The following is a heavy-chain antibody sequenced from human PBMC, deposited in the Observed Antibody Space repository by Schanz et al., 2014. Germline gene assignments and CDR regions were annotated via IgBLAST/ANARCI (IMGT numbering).Heavy chain of an antibody. CDR1: GFTFSSYS. D-gene: IGHD6-19*01. Sequence: QVQLLQFGGGLVKPGGSLRLSCAASGFTFSSYSMNWVRQAPGKGLEWVAFIWYDGSNKYYADSVKGRFTISRDNSKNTLSLQMNSLRAEDTAVYYCAKLSSSGRLAGYFDYWGQGALVTVSS. CDR2: IWYDGSNK. CDR3: AKLSSSGRLAGYFDY. V-gene: IGHV3-33*08. J-gene: IGHJ4*02.